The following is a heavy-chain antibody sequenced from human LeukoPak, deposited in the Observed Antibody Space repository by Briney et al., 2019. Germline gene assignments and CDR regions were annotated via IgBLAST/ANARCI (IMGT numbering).Heavy chain of an antibody. Sequence: GGSLRLSCAASGFTFDDYAMHWVRQAPGKGLVWVSRIKSDGRTNYADSVKGRFTISRDNAKNTVSLQMNSLRAEDTGVYYCARAPSEIGGYYPEYFRHWGQGTLVIVSS. J-gene: IGHJ1*01. CDR1: GFTFDDYA. CDR3: ARAPSEIGGYYPEYFRH. V-gene: IGHV3-74*01. CDR2: IKSDGRT. D-gene: IGHD3-22*01.